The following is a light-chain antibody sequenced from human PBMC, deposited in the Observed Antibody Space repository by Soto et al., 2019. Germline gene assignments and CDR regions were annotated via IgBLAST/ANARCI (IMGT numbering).Light chain of an antibody. CDR2: DAS. J-gene: IGKJ2*01. Sequence: EIVLTQSPATLSLSPGERATLSCRASQSVSSYLAWYQQKPGQAPRLLIYDASNRATGIPARFSGSGSGTYFPLTSSSLEPEDFAVYYCQQRSNWPPMYTFGQGTKLEIK. CDR3: QQRSNWPPMYT. V-gene: IGKV3-11*01. CDR1: QSVSSY.